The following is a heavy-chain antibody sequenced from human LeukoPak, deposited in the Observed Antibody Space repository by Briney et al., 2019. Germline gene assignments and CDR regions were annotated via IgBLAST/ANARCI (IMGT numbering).Heavy chain of an antibody. CDR1: GYTFTIYD. D-gene: IGHD3-10*01. CDR3: ARGTRMVRGVIIFHY. Sequence: ASVTVSFKASGYTFTIYDINWVRQAHGQGLGWMGWMNPNSGNTGYAQKFQGRVTMTRNTSISTAYMELSSLRSEDTAVYYCARGTRMVRGVIIFHYWGQGTLVTVSS. CDR2: MNPNSGNT. V-gene: IGHV1-8*01. J-gene: IGHJ4*02.